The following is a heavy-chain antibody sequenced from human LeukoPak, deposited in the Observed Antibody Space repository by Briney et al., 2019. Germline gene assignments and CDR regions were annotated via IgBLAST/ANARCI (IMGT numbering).Heavy chain of an antibody. CDR3: ARLGIAADPYFDY. D-gene: IGHD6-13*01. CDR2: INHSGST. Sequence: SETLSLTCAVYGGSFSGYYWSWIRQPPGKGLEWIGEINHSGSTNYNPSLKSRVTISVDTSKNQFSLKLSSVTAADTAVYYCARLGIAADPYFDYWGQGTLVTVSS. CDR1: GGSFSGYY. J-gene: IGHJ4*02. V-gene: IGHV4-34*01.